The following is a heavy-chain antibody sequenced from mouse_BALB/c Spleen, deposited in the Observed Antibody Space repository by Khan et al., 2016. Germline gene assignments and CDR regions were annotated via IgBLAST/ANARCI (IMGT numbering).Heavy chain of an antibody. CDR3: AKWAGCPSGLDY. V-gene: IGHV3-8*02. Sequence: VQLKESGPSLVKPSQTLSLTCSVTGDSITNGYWNWIRKSPGDKLEYMGYINYSGGTYYNPSLKSRISITRDTSKNHYYLQLNSVTTEDTATYXCAKWAGCPSGLDYWGQGTSVTVSS. CDR1: GDSITNGY. D-gene: IGHD3-3*01. J-gene: IGHJ4*01. CDR2: INYSGGT.